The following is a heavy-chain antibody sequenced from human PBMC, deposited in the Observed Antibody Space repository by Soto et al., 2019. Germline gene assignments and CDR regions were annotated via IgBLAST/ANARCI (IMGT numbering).Heavy chain of an antibody. CDR3: ARHGPTRMAV. Sequence: QVQLQESGPGLVKPSQTLSLTCTVSGGSISSGDYYWSWIRQPPGKGLEWIGYIYYSGSTYYNPCLKRRVTLSVDTSKNQFSLKLSSVTAADTAVYSCARHGPTRMAVWGQGTTGTVSS. CDR1: GGSISSGDYY. J-gene: IGHJ6*02. CDR2: IYYSGST. V-gene: IGHV4-30-4*01.